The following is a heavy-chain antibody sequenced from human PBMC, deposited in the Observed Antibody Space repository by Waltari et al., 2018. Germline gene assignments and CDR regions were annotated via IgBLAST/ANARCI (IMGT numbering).Heavy chain of an antibody. CDR1: GYTFSDFG. Sequence: QAQLVQSGAGVKNPGASVNVPCRASGYTFSDFGIRWVRQAPGQGLEWMGWISANNGHTNLAQKFQGRLIMTEDTSTTTVYMELNYLTSDDTAVYYCARERHRLMEVGYLMALDPWGQGTLVTVSS. V-gene: IGHV1-18*01. CDR3: ARERHRLMEVGYLMALDP. D-gene: IGHD6-25*01. CDR2: ISANNGHT. J-gene: IGHJ5*02.